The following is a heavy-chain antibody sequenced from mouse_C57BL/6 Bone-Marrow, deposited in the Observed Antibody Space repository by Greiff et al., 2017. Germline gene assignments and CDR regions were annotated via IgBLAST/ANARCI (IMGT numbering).Heavy chain of an antibody. Sequence: QVQLQQSGAELVKPGASVKISCKASGYAFSSYWMHWVKQRPGQGLEWIGQIYPGDGDTNYNAKFKGKATLTVDKSSSTAYMQLSSLTSEDSAVYYCASGWFDYWGQGTMVTVSA. CDR1: GYAFSSYW. CDR3: ASGWFDY. V-gene: IGHV1-80*01. CDR2: IYPGDGDT. J-gene: IGHJ3*01.